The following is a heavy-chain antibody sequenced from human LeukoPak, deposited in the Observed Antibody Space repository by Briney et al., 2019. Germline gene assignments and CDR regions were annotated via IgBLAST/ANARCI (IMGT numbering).Heavy chain of an antibody. J-gene: IGHJ3*02. CDR3: ARGGYGHGFDI. V-gene: IGHV3-74*01. D-gene: IGHD5-12*01. CDR1: GFTFCSYW. CDR2: ANSDGSDT. Sequence: TGGSLTLSCAASGFTFCSYWMHWLRQAPGKGLVWVSRANSDGSDTIYADSVKGRCTISRDNAKNTVFLQMNSLRVEDTAVYYCARGGYGHGFDIWGQGTMVTVSS.